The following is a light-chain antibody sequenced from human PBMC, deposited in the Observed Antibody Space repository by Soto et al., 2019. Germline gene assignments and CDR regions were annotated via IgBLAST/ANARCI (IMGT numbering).Light chain of an antibody. CDR3: QQLSSYPST. CDR2: AAS. CDR1: QGIGSY. J-gene: IGKJ4*01. Sequence: IQLTQSPSSLSASAGDRVTITCRASQGIGSYLAWYQQKPGEAPKLLIYAASTLQSGVPSRFSGSGSGTDFALTISSLQAEDFATYYCQQLSSYPSTFGGGTKVEIK. V-gene: IGKV1-9*01.